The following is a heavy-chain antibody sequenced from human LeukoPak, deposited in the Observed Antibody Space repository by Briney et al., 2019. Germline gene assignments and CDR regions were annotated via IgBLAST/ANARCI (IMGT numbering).Heavy chain of an antibody. V-gene: IGHV3-33*01. CDR3: ARGWGVPTSYFDY. CDR1: GFTFRNYG. D-gene: IGHD2-8*01. J-gene: IGHJ4*02. Sequence: GGSLRLSCAASGFTFRNYGMHWVRQAPGKGLEWVAVIWYDGSNKFYADSVKGRFTISRDSSKNTLYLQMNSLRADDTAVYYCARGWGVPTSYFDYWGQGTLVTVSS. CDR2: IWYDGSNK.